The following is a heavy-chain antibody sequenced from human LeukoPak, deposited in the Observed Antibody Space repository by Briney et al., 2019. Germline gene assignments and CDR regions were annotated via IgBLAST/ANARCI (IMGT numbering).Heavy chain of an antibody. CDR2: ISPNNGNT. V-gene: IGHV1-18*01. J-gene: IGHJ6*02. CDR3: AKSRYINYYYYGMDV. Sequence: GASVKVSCKASGYTFSSCVISWVRQAPGQGLEWMGRISPNNGNTNYAEKVQGRVTMTTETSTSTAYMELRSLRSDDTAVYYCAKSRYINYYYYGMDVWGQGTTVTVSS. CDR1: GYTFSSCV. D-gene: IGHD5-18*01.